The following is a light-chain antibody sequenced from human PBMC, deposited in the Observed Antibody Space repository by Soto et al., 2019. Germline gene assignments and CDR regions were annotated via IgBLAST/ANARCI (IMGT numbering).Light chain of an antibody. CDR3: SAYTVSRTYV. CDR1: ISDVGAYNF. V-gene: IGLV2-14*03. CDR2: NVY. Sequence: QSALTQPSSVSGSPGQSITISCTGTISDVGAYNFVSWHQQHPGKAPKLMIYNVYDRPSGISYRFSGSKSGNTASLTISGLQGEDEADYYCSAYTVSRTYVFGTGTKVTVL. J-gene: IGLJ1*01.